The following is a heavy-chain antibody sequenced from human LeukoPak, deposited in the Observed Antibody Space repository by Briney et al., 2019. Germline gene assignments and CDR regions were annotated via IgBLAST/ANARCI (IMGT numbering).Heavy chain of an antibody. CDR3: ALNSYESSGFDAFDI. J-gene: IGHJ3*02. Sequence: ASVKVSCKASGYTFTGFYMHWVRLAPGHGLEWIGWINPYSGGTNYAQKFQGRVTLTRDTSITTAYMELSRLTSDDTAVYYCALNSYESSGFDAFDIWGQGTMVTVSS. V-gene: IGHV1-2*02. CDR2: INPYSGGT. D-gene: IGHD3-22*01. CDR1: GYTFTGFY.